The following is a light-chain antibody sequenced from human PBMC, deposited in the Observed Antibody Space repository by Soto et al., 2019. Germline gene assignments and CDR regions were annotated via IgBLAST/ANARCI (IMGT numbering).Light chain of an antibody. CDR1: SSDGGAYNL. J-gene: IGLJ3*02. CDR3: CSYAGSRTFV. CDR2: EGT. Sequence: QSALTQPASVSGSHGQSITVSCTGTSSDGGAYNLVSWYQQHPGKAPRLIIYEGTKRPSGISDRFSGSKSDNTASLTSSRLRAEDEAHYHCCSYAGSRTFVFGGGTKLTVL. V-gene: IGLV2-23*01.